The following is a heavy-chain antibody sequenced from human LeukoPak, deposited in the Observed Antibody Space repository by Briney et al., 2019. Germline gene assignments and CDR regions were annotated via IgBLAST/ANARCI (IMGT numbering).Heavy chain of an antibody. D-gene: IGHD2/OR15-2a*01. J-gene: IGHJ4*02. CDR1: GFTFTSYA. Sequence: GGSLRLSCAASGFTFTSYALDWVRQAPGKGLEWISVISGDGETTHYADSVKGRFTISRDNSKNTLYLQMNSLRAEDTAVYYCARDEYKADAYWGQGTLVTVSS. CDR3: ARDEYKADAY. CDR2: ISGDGETT. V-gene: IGHV3-23*01.